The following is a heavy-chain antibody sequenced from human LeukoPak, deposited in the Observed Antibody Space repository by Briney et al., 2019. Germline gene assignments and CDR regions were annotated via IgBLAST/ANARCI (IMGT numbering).Heavy chain of an antibody. CDR3: AKVAGSGSPHYYGMDV. Sequence: GGSLRLSCAASGFTFSSYGIHWVRQAPGKGLEWVAVISYDGSNKYYADSVKGRFTISRDISKNTLYLQMNSLRAEGTAVYYCAKVAGSGSPHYYGMDVWGQGTTVTVSS. D-gene: IGHD3-10*01. J-gene: IGHJ6*02. CDR1: GFTFSSYG. CDR2: ISYDGSNK. V-gene: IGHV3-30*18.